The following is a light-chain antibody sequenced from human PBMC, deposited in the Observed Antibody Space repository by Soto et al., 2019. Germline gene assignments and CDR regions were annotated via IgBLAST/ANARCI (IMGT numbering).Light chain of an antibody. CDR2: DAS. Sequence: DIQMTQSPSSLSSSVGDRVTITCRASQSISSWLAWYQQKPGKAPKLLIYDASSLESGVPSRFSGSGSGTEFNLTISNLQPEDFVTYYCQQYNSYATFGQGTRWIS. CDR3: QQYNSYAT. V-gene: IGKV1-5*01. J-gene: IGKJ1*01. CDR1: QSISSW.